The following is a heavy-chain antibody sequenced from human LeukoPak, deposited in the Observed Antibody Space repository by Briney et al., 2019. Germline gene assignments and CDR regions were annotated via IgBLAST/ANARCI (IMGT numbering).Heavy chain of an antibody. CDR1: GFTFSSYG. CDR3: AKDIKSSYTRGAFDY. J-gene: IGHJ4*02. D-gene: IGHD5-12*01. V-gene: IGHV3-30*02. CDR2: IRYDGSNK. Sequence: GGSLRLSCAASGFTFSSYGMHWVRQAPGKGLEWVAFIRYDGSNKYYADSVKGRFTISRDNSKNTLYLQMNSLRAEDTAVYYCAKDIKSSYTRGAFDYWGQGTLVTVSS.